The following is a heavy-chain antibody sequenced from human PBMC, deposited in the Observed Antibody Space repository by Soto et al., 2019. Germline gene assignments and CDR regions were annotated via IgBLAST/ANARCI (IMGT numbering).Heavy chain of an antibody. D-gene: IGHD6-6*01. Sequence: SETLSLTCTVSGGSISSYYWSWIRQPPGKGLEWIGYIYYSGSTNYNPSLKSRVTISVDTSKNQFSLKLSSVTAADTAVYYCASGLIAARPFTSRDNWFDPWGQGTLVTVAS. CDR1: GGSISSYY. J-gene: IGHJ5*02. CDR2: IYYSGST. CDR3: ASGLIAARPFTSRDNWFDP. V-gene: IGHV4-59*01.